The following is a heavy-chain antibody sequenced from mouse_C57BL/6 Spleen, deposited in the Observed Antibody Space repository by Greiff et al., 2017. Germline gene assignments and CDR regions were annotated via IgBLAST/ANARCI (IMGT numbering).Heavy chain of an antibody. CDR1: GFTFSSYA. CDR3: TRAPLSDY. V-gene: IGHV5-9-1*02. D-gene: IGHD2-3*01. J-gene: IGHJ2*01. CDR2: ISSGGDYI. Sequence: DVMLVESGEGLVKPGGSLKLSCAASGFTFSSYAMSWVRQTPEKRLEWVAYISSGGDYIYYADTVKGRFTVSKDNARDTLYLQMSSLKSEDTAMYYCTRAPLSDYWGQGTTRTVSS.